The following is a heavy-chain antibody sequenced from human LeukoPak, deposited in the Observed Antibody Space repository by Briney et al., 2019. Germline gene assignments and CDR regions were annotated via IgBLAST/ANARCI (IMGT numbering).Heavy chain of an antibody. Sequence: TGGSLRLSCAASGFTFSSYAMSWVRQAPGKGLEWVSAISGSGGSTYYADSVKGRFTISRDNSKNTLYLQMNSLRAEDTAVYYCARQIGSGSYSRFDSWGQGTLVTVSS. CDR1: GFTFSSYA. D-gene: IGHD3-10*01. V-gene: IGHV3-23*01. CDR3: ARQIGSGSYSRFDS. J-gene: IGHJ5*01. CDR2: ISGSGGST.